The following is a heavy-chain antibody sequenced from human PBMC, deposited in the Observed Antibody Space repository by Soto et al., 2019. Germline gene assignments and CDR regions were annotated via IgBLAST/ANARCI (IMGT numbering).Heavy chain of an antibody. CDR3: SKDPGSGSYYNWAKRDAFDI. J-gene: IGHJ3*02. CDR2: ISGSGGST. Sequence: EVQLLESGGGLVQPGGSLRLSCAASGFTFSSYAMSWVRQAPGKGLEWVSAISGSGGSTYYADSVTGRFTISRDNSTNTLYLQMKSLRAEDRAVYYCSKDPGSGSYYNWAKRDAFDIWGQGTMVTVSS. CDR1: GFTFSSYA. V-gene: IGHV3-23*01. D-gene: IGHD3-10*01.